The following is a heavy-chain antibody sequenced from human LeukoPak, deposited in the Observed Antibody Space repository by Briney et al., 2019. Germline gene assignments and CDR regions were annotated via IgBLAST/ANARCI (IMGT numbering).Heavy chain of an antibody. D-gene: IGHD5-18*01. CDR2: ISAYNGNT. CDR1: GYTFTSYG. J-gene: IGHJ4*02. V-gene: IGHV1-18*01. Sequence: ASVKVSCKASGYTFTSYGISWVRQAPGQGLEWMGWISAYNGNTNYAQKLQGRVTMTTETSTSTAYMELRRLRSDDTAVYYSAXXXGPXXSYGYPXFXYWGQXXXXTVS. CDR3: AXXXGPXXSYGYPXFXY.